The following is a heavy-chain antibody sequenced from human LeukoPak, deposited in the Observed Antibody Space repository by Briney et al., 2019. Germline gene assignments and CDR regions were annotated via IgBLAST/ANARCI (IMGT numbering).Heavy chain of an antibody. CDR1: GFTFSHYA. Sequence: PGGSLRLSCAASGFTFSHYAMSWVRQAPGKGLEWISAVTDSGGATYYADSVKGRFTISRDNSKNTLDLQMSSLRVEDTAVYYCVKGSAAARPDFQHWGQGTLVTVSS. D-gene: IGHD6-6*01. CDR2: VTDSGGAT. J-gene: IGHJ1*01. V-gene: IGHV3-23*01. CDR3: VKGSAAARPDFQH.